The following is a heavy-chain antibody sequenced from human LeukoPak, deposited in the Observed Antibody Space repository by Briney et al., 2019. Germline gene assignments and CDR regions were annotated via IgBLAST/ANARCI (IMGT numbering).Heavy chain of an antibody. CDR3: ARLLDTVDGFDF. V-gene: IGHV4-59*10. CDR2: IYTSGST. D-gene: IGHD3-3*02. J-gene: IGHJ4*02. Sequence: SETLSLTCAVYGGSFSGYYWSWIRQPPGKGLEWIGRIYTSGSTNYNPSLKSRVTMSVDTSKNQFSLKLSSVTAADTAVYYCARLLDTVDGFDFWGQGTLVTVSS. CDR1: GGSFSGYY.